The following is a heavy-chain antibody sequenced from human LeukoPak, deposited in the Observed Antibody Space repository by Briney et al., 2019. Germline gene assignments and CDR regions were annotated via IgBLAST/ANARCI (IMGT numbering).Heavy chain of an antibody. J-gene: IGHJ4*02. CDR3: ARGFGYSFGYIGY. CDR2: ISYSGNS. D-gene: IGHD5-18*01. V-gene: IGHV4-59*01. CDR1: GGSISSYY. Sequence: PSETLSLTCSVSGGSISSYYWSWIRQPPGKGLEWIAYISYSGNSNYNPSLKSRVTISVDTSKNQFSLKLSSVTAADTAVYYCARGFGYSFGYIGYWGQGTLVTVSS.